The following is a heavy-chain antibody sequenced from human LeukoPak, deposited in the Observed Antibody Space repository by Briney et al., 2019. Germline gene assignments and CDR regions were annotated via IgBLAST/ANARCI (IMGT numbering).Heavy chain of an antibody. V-gene: IGHV1-69*13. CDR1: GGTFSSYA. Sequence: SVKVSCKASGGTFSSYAISWVRQAPGQGLEWMGGIIPIFGTANYAQKFQGRVTITADESTSTAYMELSRLRSDDTAVYYCARAVAGKFDAFDIWGQGTMVTVSS. J-gene: IGHJ3*02. D-gene: IGHD6-19*01. CDR3: ARAVAGKFDAFDI. CDR2: IIPIFGTA.